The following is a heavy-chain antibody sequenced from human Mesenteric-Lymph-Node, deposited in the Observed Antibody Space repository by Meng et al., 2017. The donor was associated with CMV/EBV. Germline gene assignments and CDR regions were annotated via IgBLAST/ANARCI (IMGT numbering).Heavy chain of an antibody. D-gene: IGHD5-12*01. CDR3: VRGNTGYGNFDY. V-gene: IGHV3-74*01. Sequence: CGHSRITFRSHWMPFVRQAPEKGLLCVSRIYTQSGGATCAGSVKGRFTISRDDAEDTLYLQISSLRAEDTAVYYCVRGNTGYGNFDYWGQGALVTVSS. CDR2: IYTQSGGA. CDR1: RITFRSHW. J-gene: IGHJ4*02.